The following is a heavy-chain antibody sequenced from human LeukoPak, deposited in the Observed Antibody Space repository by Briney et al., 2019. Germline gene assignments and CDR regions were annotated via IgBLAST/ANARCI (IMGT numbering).Heavy chain of an antibody. V-gene: IGHV3-7*01. CDR3: TRPANQWYGAFPIDY. CDR1: GLTFSRYW. D-gene: IGHD3-10*01. J-gene: IGHJ4*02. CDR2: IKQDGGEK. Sequence: GGSLRLSCAAPGLTFSRYWMTWFRQAPGKGLEWVANIKQDGGEKYYVDSVKGRFTISRDNARNSVYLQMNSLRTEDTAVYYCTRPANQWYGAFPIDYWGQGTLVTVSS.